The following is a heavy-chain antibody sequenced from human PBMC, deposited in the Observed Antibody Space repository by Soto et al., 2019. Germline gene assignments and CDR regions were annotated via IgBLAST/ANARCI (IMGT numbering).Heavy chain of an antibody. CDR2: ISAYNGNT. Sequence: ASVKVSCKASGYTFTSYGISWVRQAPGQGLEWMGWISAYNGNTNYAQKLQGRVTMTTDTSTSTAYMELRSLRSDDTAVYYCARREALGGDIVHPEHYYYYGMDVWGQGTTVTVSS. CDR1: GYTFTSYG. D-gene: IGHD2-8*01. V-gene: IGHV1-18*01. CDR3: ARREALGGDIVHPEHYYYYGMDV. J-gene: IGHJ6*02.